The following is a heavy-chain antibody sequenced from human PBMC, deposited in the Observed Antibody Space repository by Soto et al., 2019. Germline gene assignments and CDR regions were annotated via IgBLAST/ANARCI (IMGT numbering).Heavy chain of an antibody. D-gene: IGHD7-27*01. CDR3: ARERRLGIDGMDA. Sequence: QVQLVQSGAEVKKPGASVKVSCKASGYTFTSDDINWVRQATGQGLEWMGGMNRNSGNTGYAQKFQGRVTMTLKTSIRTAYMELSSLRSEDTAVYYCARERRLGIDGMDAWGQGTTVTVSS. CDR1: GYTFTSDD. J-gene: IGHJ6*02. V-gene: IGHV1-8*01. CDR2: MNRNSGNT.